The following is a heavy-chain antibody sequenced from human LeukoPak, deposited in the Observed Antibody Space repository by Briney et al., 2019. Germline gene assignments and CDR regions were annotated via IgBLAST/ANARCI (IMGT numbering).Heavy chain of an antibody. Sequence: ASVKVSCKTSGYTFTKYYMHWVRKAPGQGLEWMGIINPSGGGTSYAQKFQGRVTMTRDTSTSTVYMELSSLRSEDTAVYYCARDTNGVSWLDPWGQGTLVTVSS. D-gene: IGHD2-8*01. CDR1: GYTFTKYY. CDR3: ARDTNGVSWLDP. V-gene: IGHV1-46*01. J-gene: IGHJ5*02. CDR2: INPSGGGT.